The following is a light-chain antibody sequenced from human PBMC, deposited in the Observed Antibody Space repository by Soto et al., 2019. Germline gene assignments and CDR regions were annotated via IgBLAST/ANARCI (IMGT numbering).Light chain of an antibody. CDR1: SSDVGGYNY. Sequence: QSVLTQPASVSGSPGQSITISCTGTSSDVGGYNYVSWYQQHPGKAPKLMIYDVSNRPSGVSNRFSGSKSGNTASLTIPGLQAEDEADYSCSSYTSSSTLSFGTGTKVTVL. V-gene: IGLV2-14*01. J-gene: IGLJ1*01. CDR2: DVS. CDR3: SSYTSSSTLS.